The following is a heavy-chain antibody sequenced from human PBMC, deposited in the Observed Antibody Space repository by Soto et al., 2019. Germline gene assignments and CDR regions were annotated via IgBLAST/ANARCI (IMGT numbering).Heavy chain of an antibody. CDR1: GFTFSTYG. CDR3: AKDQQKWLKFQRHYFEY. CDR2: ISYDGSHK. V-gene: IGHV3-30*18. D-gene: IGHD5-12*01. Sequence: PVGSLRLSCVASGFTFSTYGMHWVRHAPGKGLEWVAAISYDGSHKYYADSVRGRFTISRDNSKNMLYLQMNSLRAEDTAVYYCAKDQQKWLKFQRHYFEYWGRGTLVNVSS. J-gene: IGHJ4*02.